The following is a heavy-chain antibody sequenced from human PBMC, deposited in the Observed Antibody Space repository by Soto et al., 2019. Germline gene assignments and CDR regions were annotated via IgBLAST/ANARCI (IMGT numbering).Heavy chain of an antibody. CDR3: ARGVGSSPPQY. CDR1: CGSVSVYY. CDR2: IYASGSP. Sequence: SETLSLTCTISCGSVSVYYWGWIRQSTGQGLEWIGYIYASGSPYYNPPLRSRVTTSADTSNNHISQKLTSPPSAATGGYYCARGVGSSPPQYWGRGTLVTVS. J-gene: IGHJ4*02. D-gene: IGHD1-26*01. V-gene: IGHV4-59*02.